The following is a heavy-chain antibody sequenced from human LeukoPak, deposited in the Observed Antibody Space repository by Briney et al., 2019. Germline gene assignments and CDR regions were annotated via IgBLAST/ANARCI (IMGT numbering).Heavy chain of an antibody. CDR2: ISSSSSTI. J-gene: IGHJ4*02. Sequence: TGGSLGLSCAASGFTFSSYSMNWVRQAPGKGLEWVSYISSSSSTIYYADSVKGRFTISRDNAKNSLYLQMNSLRAEDTAVYYCAKDLLYCSSTSCLELFFDYWGQGTLVTVSS. CDR3: AKDLLYCSSTSCLELFFDY. V-gene: IGHV3-48*01. CDR1: GFTFSSYS. D-gene: IGHD2-2*01.